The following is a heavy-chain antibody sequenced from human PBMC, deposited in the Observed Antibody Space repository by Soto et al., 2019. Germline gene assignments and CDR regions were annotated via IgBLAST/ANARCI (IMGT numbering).Heavy chain of an antibody. CDR3: ARDGGGAVAGTVDEFYYYYGMDV. CDR1: GGTFSSYA. V-gene: IGHV1-69*13. D-gene: IGHD6-19*01. CDR2: IIPIFGTA. Sequence: ASVKVSCKASGGTFSSYAISWVRQAPGQGLEWMGGIIPIFGTANYAQKFQGRVTITADESTSTAYMELSSLRSEDTAVYYCARDGGGAVAGTVDEFYYYYGMDVWGQGTTVTVSS. J-gene: IGHJ6*02.